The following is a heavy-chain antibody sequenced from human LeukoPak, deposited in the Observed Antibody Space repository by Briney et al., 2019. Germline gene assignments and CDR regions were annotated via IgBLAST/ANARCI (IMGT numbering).Heavy chain of an antibody. D-gene: IGHD2-21*01. Sequence: GGSLRLSCAASGITLGTYAMTWVRQAPGKGLEWVSSIHNSGDKTFYSDSVRGRFTISRDNSKSTVYLQMNSLRADDAALYYCTKETGGDWGYFEYWGQGILVTVSS. V-gene: IGHV3-23*01. CDR1: GITLGTYA. CDR3: TKETGGDWGYFEY. J-gene: IGHJ4*02. CDR2: IHNSGDKT.